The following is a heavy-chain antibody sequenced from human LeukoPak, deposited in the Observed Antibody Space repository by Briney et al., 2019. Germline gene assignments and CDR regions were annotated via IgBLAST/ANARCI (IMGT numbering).Heavy chain of an antibody. CDR2: IIPIFGTA. CDR1: GGTFSSYA. J-gene: IGHJ4*02. V-gene: IGHV1-69*13. CDR3: ARSPITIFGVARIYYFDY. Sequence: SVKVSCKASGGTFSSYAISWVRQAPGHGLEWMGGIIPIFGTANYAQKFQGRVTITADESTSTAYMELSSLRSEDTAVYYCARSPITIFGVARIYYFDYWGQGTLVTVSS. D-gene: IGHD3-3*01.